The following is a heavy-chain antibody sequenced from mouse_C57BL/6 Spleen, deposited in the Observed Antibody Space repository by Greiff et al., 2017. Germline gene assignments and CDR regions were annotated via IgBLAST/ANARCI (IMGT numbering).Heavy chain of an antibody. CDR3: ARSGYLRDYAMDY. CDR2: IDPEDGET. D-gene: IGHD5-1*01. CDR1: GFNIKDYY. Sequence: EVQLLESGAELVKPGASVKLSCTASGFNIKDYYMHWVKQRTEQGLEWIGRIDPEDGETKYAPKFPGKATITADTSSNTAYLQLSSLTSEDTAVYYCARSGYLRDYAMDYWGQGTSVTVSS. J-gene: IGHJ4*01. V-gene: IGHV14-2*01.